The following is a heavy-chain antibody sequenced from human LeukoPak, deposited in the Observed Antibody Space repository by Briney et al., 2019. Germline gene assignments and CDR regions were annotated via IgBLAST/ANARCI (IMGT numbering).Heavy chain of an antibody. V-gene: IGHV3-23*01. CDR3: ARGTRGWNLNFDY. CDR1: GFTFSSYA. D-gene: IGHD1-1*01. CDR2: ISGSGGST. J-gene: IGHJ4*02. Sequence: GGSLRLSCAASGFTFSSYAMSWVRQAPGKGLEWVSAISGSGGSTYYADSVKGRFTISRDNSKNTLYLQMNSLRAEDTAVYYCARGTRGWNLNFDYWGQGTLVTVSS.